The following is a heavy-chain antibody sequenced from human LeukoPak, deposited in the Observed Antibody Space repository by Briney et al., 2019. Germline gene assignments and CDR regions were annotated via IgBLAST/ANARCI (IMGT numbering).Heavy chain of an antibody. D-gene: IGHD3-22*01. CDR2: IYYSGST. CDR3: ARDSYYYDSSGYYSWFDP. J-gene: IGHJ5*02. Sequence: PSETLSLTCTVSGGSISSYYWSWIRQPPGKGLEWIGYIYYSGSTYYNPSLKSRVTISVDTSKNQFSLKLSSVTAADTAVYYCARDSYYYDSSGYYSWFDPWGQGTLVTVSS. V-gene: IGHV4-59*01. CDR1: GGSISSYY.